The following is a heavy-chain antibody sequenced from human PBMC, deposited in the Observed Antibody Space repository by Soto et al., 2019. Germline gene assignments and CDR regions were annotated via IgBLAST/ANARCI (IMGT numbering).Heavy chain of an antibody. D-gene: IGHD3-22*01. J-gene: IGHJ2*01. V-gene: IGHV3-9*01. CDR3: ARAPYYYGSSVYGYWYFDL. Sequence: PGGSLRLSCAASGFTFDDYAMHWVRQAPGKGLEWVSGISWNSGSIGYADSVKGRFTISRDNAKNSLYLQMNSLRAEDTALYYCARAPYYYGSSVYGYWYFDLWGRGTLVTVSS. CDR1: GFTFDDYA. CDR2: ISWNSGSI.